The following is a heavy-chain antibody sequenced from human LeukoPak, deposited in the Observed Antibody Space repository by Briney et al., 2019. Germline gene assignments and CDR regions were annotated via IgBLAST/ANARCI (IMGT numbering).Heavy chain of an antibody. V-gene: IGHV3-23*01. CDR1: GFTFSSYG. CDR3: AKDPSASGYDFDY. Sequence: GGTLRLSCAASGFTFSSYGMSWVRQAPGKGLEWVSAISGSGGSTYYADSVKGRFTISRDNSKNTLYLQMNSLRAEDTAVYYCAKDPSASGYDFDYWGQGTLVTVSS. D-gene: IGHD5-12*01. J-gene: IGHJ4*02. CDR2: ISGSGGST.